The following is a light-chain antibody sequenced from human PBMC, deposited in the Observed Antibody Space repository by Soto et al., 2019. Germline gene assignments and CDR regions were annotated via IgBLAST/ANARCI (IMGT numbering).Light chain of an antibody. CDR3: QQRSNWPPT. V-gene: IGKV3-11*01. J-gene: IGKJ5*01. CDR2: DAS. CDR1: QSVRSY. Sequence: LVMPPSLGTVSLSPGESGTLSGRASQSVRSYLAWYQQTPGQATRLLIYDASNRATGIPARFSGSWSGTDFTLTISSLEPEDFAVYYCQQRSNWPPTVGKGTRLEN.